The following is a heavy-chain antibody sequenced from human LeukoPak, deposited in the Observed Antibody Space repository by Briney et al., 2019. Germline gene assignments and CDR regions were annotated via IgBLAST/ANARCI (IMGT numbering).Heavy chain of an antibody. Sequence: SVKVSCKASGGTFSSYAISWVRQAPGQGLEWMGRIIPILGIANYAQKFQGRVTITADKSTSTAYMELSSLRSDDTAVYYCARDHPRLRGRSGIDYWGQGTLVTVSS. CDR1: GGTFSSYA. J-gene: IGHJ4*02. D-gene: IGHD4-17*01. V-gene: IGHV1-69*04. CDR2: IIPILGIA. CDR3: ARDHPRLRGRSGIDY.